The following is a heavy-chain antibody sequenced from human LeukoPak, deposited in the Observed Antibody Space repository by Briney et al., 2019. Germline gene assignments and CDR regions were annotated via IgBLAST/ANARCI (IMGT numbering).Heavy chain of an antibody. Sequence: GESLKISCQASGYTFAKYWIGWVRQLPGKGLEWMGIIYPGDSDTSYGQSFQGQVTISVEKSSNTAYLQWSRLKASDTAMYYCARRFGERLYSNNDAFDSWGQGTLVTVSS. CDR3: ARRFGERLYSNNDAFDS. V-gene: IGHV5-51*01. J-gene: IGHJ4*02. CDR2: IYPGDSDT. CDR1: GYTFAKYW. D-gene: IGHD4-11*01.